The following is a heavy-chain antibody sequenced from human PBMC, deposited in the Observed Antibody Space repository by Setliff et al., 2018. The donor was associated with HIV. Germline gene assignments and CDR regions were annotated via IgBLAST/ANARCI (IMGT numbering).Heavy chain of an antibody. V-gene: IGHV4-31*03. D-gene: IGHD3-16*01. J-gene: IGHJ4*02. CDR1: GGSISSGGYY. Sequence: KTSETLSLTCTVSGGSISSGGYYWSWIRQHPGKGLEWIGYIYYSGSTYYNPSLKSRVTISVDTSKNQFSLKPSSVTAADTAVYYCARDRTAGYNYDYGYWGQGTLVTVS. CDR3: ARDRTAGYNYDYGY. CDR2: IYYSGST.